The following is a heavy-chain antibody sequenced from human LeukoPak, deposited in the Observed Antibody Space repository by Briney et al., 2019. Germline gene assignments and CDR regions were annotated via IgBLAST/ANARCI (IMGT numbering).Heavy chain of an antibody. CDR2: MNPNSGNT. Sequence: ASVKVSCKASGYTFTSYDINWVRQAPGQGLEWMGWMNPNSGNTGYAQKFQGRVTMTRNTSISTAYMELSSLRSEDTAVYYCARARIREIVGATYFDYWGQETLVTVSS. CDR3: ARARIREIVGATYFDY. CDR1: GYTFTSYD. J-gene: IGHJ4*02. V-gene: IGHV1-8*01. D-gene: IGHD1-26*01.